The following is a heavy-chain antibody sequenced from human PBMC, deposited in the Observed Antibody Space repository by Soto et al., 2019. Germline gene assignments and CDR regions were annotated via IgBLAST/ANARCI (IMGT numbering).Heavy chain of an antibody. CDR2: IYYSGST. Sequence: SETLSLTCTVSGGSISSSSYYWGWIRQPPGKGLEWIGSIYYSGSTYYNPSLKSRVTISVDTSKNQCSLKLSSVTAADTAVYYCARRVRRDYYYYGMDVWGQGTTVTVSS. D-gene: IGHD3-10*01. J-gene: IGHJ6*02. V-gene: IGHV4-39*01. CDR3: ARRVRRDYYYYGMDV. CDR1: GGSISSSSYY.